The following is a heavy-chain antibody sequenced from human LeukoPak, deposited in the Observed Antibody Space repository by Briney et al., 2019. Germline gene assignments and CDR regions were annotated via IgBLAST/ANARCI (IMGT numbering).Heavy chain of an antibody. D-gene: IGHD3-3*01. CDR2: IYFSGGT. V-gene: IGHV4-39*07. CDR3: ARELRFLEWLVYYYYYYMDV. Sequence: SETLSLTCTVSGDSISSSNCYWGWIRQPPGKGLEWIGSIYFSGGTYYNASLKSRVTISVDTSKNQFSLKLSSVTAADTAVYYCARELRFLEWLVYYYYYYMDVWGKGTTVTVSS. J-gene: IGHJ6*03. CDR1: GDSISSSNCY.